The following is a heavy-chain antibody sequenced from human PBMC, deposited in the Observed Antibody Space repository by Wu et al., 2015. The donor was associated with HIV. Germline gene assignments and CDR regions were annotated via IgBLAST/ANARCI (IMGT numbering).Heavy chain of an antibody. D-gene: IGHD3-10*01. J-gene: IGHJ6*03. CDR1: GYTFTSYG. V-gene: IGHV1-18*01. CDR3: ARSSQVLTPMDYYYYMDV. Sequence: QVQLVQSGAEVKKPGASVKVSCKASGYTFTSYGISWVRQAPGQGLEWMGWISAYNGNTNYAQKLQGRVTMTTDTSTSTAYMELRSLRSDDTAVYYCARSSQVLTPMDYYYYMDVWGKGTTVTVSS. CDR2: ISAYNGNT.